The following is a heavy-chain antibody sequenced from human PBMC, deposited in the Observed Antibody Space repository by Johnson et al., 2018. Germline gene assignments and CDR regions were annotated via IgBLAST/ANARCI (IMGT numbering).Heavy chain of an antibody. J-gene: IGHJ2*01. CDR1: GGSISNYY. CDR2: MYYSGSA. Sequence: QVQLQESGPGLVKPSETXSLSCTVSGGSISNYYWSWIRQPPGKGLEWMASMYYSGSANYRPSLKSRVTKAVGTSKNQFSLKLTSVPAADPAGYYWARGPPPYYYDSSSYLYFDLWGRGTLVTVSS. D-gene: IGHD3-22*01. CDR3: ARGPPPYYYDSSSYLYFDL. V-gene: IGHV4-59*01.